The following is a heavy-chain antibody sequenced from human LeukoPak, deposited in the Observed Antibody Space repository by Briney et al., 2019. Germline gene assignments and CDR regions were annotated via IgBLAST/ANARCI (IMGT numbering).Heavy chain of an antibody. CDR2: ISSSSSYI. CDR1: GFIFSNAG. Sequence: GGSLRLSCAASGFIFSNAGLHWLRQAPGKGLVWVSSISSSSSYILYADSVKGRFTMSRDNAKKSLFMQINSLRAEDTAVYYCARDYGDYEPGRHHYYYYYMDVWGKGTTVTVSS. V-gene: IGHV3-21*01. CDR3: ARDYGDYEPGRHHYYYYYMDV. J-gene: IGHJ6*03. D-gene: IGHD4-17*01.